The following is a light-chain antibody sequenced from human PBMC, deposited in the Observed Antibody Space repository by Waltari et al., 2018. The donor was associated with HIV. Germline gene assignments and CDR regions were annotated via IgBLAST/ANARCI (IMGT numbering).Light chain of an antibody. J-gene: IGLJ3*02. CDR2: GNN. V-gene: IGLV1-40*01. CDR3: QSYDSSLSGWV. CDR1: SSNIGAGYA. Sequence: SVLTQPPSRSGAPGQRVPITCTGTSSNIGAGYAVQCFQHLPGTAPKLLNQGNNNRPSGVPDRFSGSKSGTSASLAITGLQTDDEADYYCQSYDSSLSGWVFGGGTKLTVL.